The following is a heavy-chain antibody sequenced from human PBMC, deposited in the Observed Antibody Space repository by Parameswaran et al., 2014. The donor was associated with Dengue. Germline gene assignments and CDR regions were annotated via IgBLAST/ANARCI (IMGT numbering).Heavy chain of an antibody. CDR2: ISAGGGTT. D-gene: IGHD1-26*01. V-gene: IGHV3-23*01. J-gene: IGHJ4*02. CDR3: AKEDRALVGASAFDY. Sequence: VRQAPGKGLEWVSSISAGGGTTYCADSMKGRFTISRDNSKNTLYLQMNSLRAEDTAVYHCAKEDRALVGASAFDYWGQGTLVTVSS.